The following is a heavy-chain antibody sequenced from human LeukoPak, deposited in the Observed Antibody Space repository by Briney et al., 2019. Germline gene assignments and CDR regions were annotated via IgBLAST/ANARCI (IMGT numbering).Heavy chain of an antibody. J-gene: IGHJ6*04. CDR1: GFMIRNYV. V-gene: IGHV3-48*03. Sequence: GGALRLSCAASGFMIRNYVMTWVRQAPGKGRECLSYIDFSGSTIHYADAVKGGFTISRGDAQSSLSLQMNSLKAEDTAVYNCARNVGRVEECDSDGAIYYYYYYGLDVWGKGTTVTVSS. CDR2: IDFSGSTI. D-gene: IGHD3-10*01. CDR3: ARNVGRVEECDSDGAIYYYYYYGLDV.